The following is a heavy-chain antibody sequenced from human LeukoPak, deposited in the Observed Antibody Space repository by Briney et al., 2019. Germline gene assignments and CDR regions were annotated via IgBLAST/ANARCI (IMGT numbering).Heavy chain of an antibody. Sequence: GGSLRLSCAASGFTFSSYSMNWVRQAPGKGLEWVSYISSSSSTIYYADSVKGRFTISRDNSKNTLYLQMNSLRAEDTAVYYCARGEAYYDSSGTFDYWGQGTLVTVSS. CDR1: GFTFSSYS. D-gene: IGHD3-22*01. CDR2: ISSSSSTI. J-gene: IGHJ4*02. V-gene: IGHV3-48*01. CDR3: ARGEAYYDSSGTFDY.